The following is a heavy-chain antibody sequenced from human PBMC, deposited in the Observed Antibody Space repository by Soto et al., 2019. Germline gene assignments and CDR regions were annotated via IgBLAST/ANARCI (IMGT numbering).Heavy chain of an antibody. Sequence: SETLSLTSPVSGGSMVSYYGSWIRQPPGRGLEWIGFIYYAGSTKYNPSLNSRVTISVDTSKNQFSLKLSSVTAADTVVYYCAGGRYYYGGFAPWGQGTLVTVSP. V-gene: IGHV4-59*08. CDR2: IYYAGST. D-gene: IGHD3-10*01. J-gene: IGHJ5*02. CDR3: AGGRYYYGGFAP. CDR1: GGSMVSYY.